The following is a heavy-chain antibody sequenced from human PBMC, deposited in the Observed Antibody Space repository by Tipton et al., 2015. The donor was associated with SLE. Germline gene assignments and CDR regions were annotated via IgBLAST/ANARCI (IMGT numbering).Heavy chain of an antibody. J-gene: IGHJ3*02. V-gene: IGHV1-18*01. CDR3: ARVYANWNFRSRDAFDI. Sequence: QSGPEVKNPGASVKVSCKASGYTFTSYGISWVRQAPGQGLEWMGWISTYNGNTHYAQNLQGRVTMTTYTSTSTAYMELRSLRSDDTAVYYCARVYANWNFRSRDAFDIWGQGAMVTVSS. CDR1: GYTFTSYG. D-gene: IGHD1-1*01. CDR2: ISTYNGNT.